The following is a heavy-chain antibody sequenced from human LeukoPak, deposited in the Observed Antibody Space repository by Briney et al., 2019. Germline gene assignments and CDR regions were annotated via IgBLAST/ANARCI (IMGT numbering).Heavy chain of an antibody. V-gene: IGHV3-21*01. Sequence: PGGSLRLSCAASGFTFSSYSMNWVRQAPGKGLEWVSSISSSSSYIYYADSVEGRFTISRDNAKNSLYLQMNSLRAEDTAVYYCARDGLATTDYWGQGTLVTVSS. D-gene: IGHD3/OR15-3a*01. CDR2: ISSSSSYI. J-gene: IGHJ4*02. CDR3: ARDGLATTDY. CDR1: GFTFSSYS.